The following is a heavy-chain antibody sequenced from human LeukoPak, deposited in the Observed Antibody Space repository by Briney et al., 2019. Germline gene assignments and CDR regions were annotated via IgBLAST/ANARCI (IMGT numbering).Heavy chain of an antibody. D-gene: IGHD2-2*01. CDR1: GDSISSGGYY. V-gene: IGHV4-61*02. CDR2: IYIGESA. Sequence: SETLSLTCSVFGDSISSGGYYWTWIRQPAGKGLEWIGRIYIGESANYNSSLKSRVTILVDTSKNQFSLKLSSVTAADTAMYFCARSRARICSNPPCYVDLQATWGQGTLVTVSP. J-gene: IGHJ4*02. CDR3: ARSRARICSNPPCYVDLQAT.